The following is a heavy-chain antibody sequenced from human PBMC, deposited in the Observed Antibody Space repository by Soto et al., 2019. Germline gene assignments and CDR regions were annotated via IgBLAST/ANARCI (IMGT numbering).Heavy chain of an antibody. D-gene: IGHD3-22*01. CDR2: IRGSAYST. Sequence: EVQLVESGGGSVQPGGSLRLSCAASGFTFSTYAMNWVRQAPGKGLEWVSAIRGSAYSTYYADSVKGRFSISRDNSKNMLYLEMNSLRVEDTAVYYCVKDDRRNIPVSFEYWGQGALVTVSS. J-gene: IGHJ4*02. V-gene: IGHV3-23*04. CDR1: GFTFSTYA. CDR3: VKDDRRNIPVSFEY.